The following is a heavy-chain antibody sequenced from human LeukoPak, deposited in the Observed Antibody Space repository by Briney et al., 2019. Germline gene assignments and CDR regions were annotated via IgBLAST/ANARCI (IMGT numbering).Heavy chain of an antibody. J-gene: IGHJ3*02. V-gene: IGHV4-38-2*02. CDR2: IYHSGST. D-gene: IGHD2-2*02. CDR3: AREICSTSCYIGGPDAFDI. CDR1: GYSINSGYY. Sequence: SSETLSLTCAVSGYSINSGYYWGWIRQPPGKGLEWIGNIYHSGSTYYNPSLKSRVTISVDTSKNQFSLKLSSVTAADTAVYYCAREICSTSCYIGGPDAFDIWGQGTMVTVSS.